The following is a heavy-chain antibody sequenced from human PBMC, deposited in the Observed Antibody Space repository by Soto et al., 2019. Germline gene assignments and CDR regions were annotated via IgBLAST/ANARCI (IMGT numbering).Heavy chain of an antibody. CDR3: AKESSPYYDILTGYYPNDAFDI. CDR2: ISGSGGST. V-gene: IGHV3-23*01. Sequence: GGSLRLSCAASGFTFSSYAMSWVRQAPGKGLEWVSAISGSGGSTYYADSVKGRFTISRDNSKNTLYLQMNSLRAEDTDVYYGAKESSPYYDILTGYYPNDAFDIWGQGTMVTVSS. D-gene: IGHD3-9*01. CDR1: GFTFSSYA. J-gene: IGHJ3*02.